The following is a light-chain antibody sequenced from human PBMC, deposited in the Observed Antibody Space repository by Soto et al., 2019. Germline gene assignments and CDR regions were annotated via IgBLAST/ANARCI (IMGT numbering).Light chain of an antibody. CDR1: STDVGGYNF. CDR2: EVT. Sequence: QSVLTQPASVSGSLGQSITISCTGTSTDVGGYNFVSWYQQHPDKAPKLLIYEVTNRPSGVSNRFSGSKSGNTASLTISGLQAEDEADYYCSSYTSTGTPVFGTGTKVTVL. CDR3: SSYTSTGTPV. J-gene: IGLJ1*01. V-gene: IGLV2-14*01.